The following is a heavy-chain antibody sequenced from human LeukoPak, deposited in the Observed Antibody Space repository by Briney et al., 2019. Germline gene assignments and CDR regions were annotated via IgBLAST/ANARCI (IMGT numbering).Heavy chain of an antibody. J-gene: IGHJ4*02. CDR1: GFSFSDSE. Sequence: GGSLRLSCAASGFSFSDSEMNWVRQAPGKGLEWVSHISGSSATIYYADSVKGRFTISRDNAKNSLYLQMNSLRAEDTAVYYCAREAGDYGGFDYWGQGTLVTVSS. V-gene: IGHV3-48*03. CDR3: AREAGDYGGFDY. D-gene: IGHD4-23*01. CDR2: ISGSSATI.